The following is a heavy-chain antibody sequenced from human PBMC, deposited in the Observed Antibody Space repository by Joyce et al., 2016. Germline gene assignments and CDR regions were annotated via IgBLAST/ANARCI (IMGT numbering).Heavy chain of an antibody. CDR3: ARDPNDYIHWYFDL. V-gene: IGHV3-33*01. CDR2: LWYDGTNT. D-gene: IGHD4-11*01. J-gene: IGHJ2*01. CDR1: GFTFVDHG. Sequence: QVQLVESGGGVVQPGGSLRLSCAASGFTFVDHGMHWVRKAPGQRLGWLASLWYDGTNTEYADSVKGRFSISRDNSDNTLSLQMNRLRAEDTAIYYCARDPNDYIHWYFDLWGRGTLVIVSS.